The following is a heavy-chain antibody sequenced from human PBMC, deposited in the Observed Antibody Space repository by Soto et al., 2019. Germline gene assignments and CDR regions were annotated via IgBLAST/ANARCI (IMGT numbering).Heavy chain of an antibody. CDR1: GGSISSSSYY. CDR2: IYYSGST. Sequence: SETLSLTCTVSGGSISSSSYYWGWIRQPPGKGLEWIGSIYYSGSTYYNPSLKSRVTISVDTSKNQFSLKLSSVTAADTAVYYCASFYGDCVSYWGQGTLVTVSS. V-gene: IGHV4-39*01. D-gene: IGHD4-17*01. CDR3: ASFYGDCVSY. J-gene: IGHJ4*02.